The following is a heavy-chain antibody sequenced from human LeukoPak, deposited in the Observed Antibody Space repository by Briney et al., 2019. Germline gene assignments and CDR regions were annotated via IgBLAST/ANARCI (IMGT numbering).Heavy chain of an antibody. V-gene: IGHV3-23*01. CDR3: AKGRGLIIPLDY. J-gene: IGHJ4*02. CDR2: ISDSGSST. D-gene: IGHD3-10*01. Sequence: GGSLRLSCAASGFTFSSYAMSWVRQAPGKGLEWVSTISDSGSSTYYTDSVKGRFTFSRDNSKNTLHLQMNSLRAEDTAVYYCAKGRGLIIPLDYWGQGTLVTVSS. CDR1: GFTFSSYA.